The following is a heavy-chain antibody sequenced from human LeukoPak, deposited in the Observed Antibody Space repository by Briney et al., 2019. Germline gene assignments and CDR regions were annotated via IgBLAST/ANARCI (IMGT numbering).Heavy chain of an antibody. Sequence: GESLKISCKGSGYSFTSYWIGWVRQMPGRGLEWMGIIYPGDSDTRYSPSFQGQVTISADKSISTAYLQWSSLKASDTAMYYCASSSGSHYDAFDIWGQGTMVTVSS. CDR3: ASSSGSHYDAFDI. CDR2: IYPGDSDT. CDR1: GYSFTSYW. V-gene: IGHV5-51*01. D-gene: IGHD3-22*01. J-gene: IGHJ3*02.